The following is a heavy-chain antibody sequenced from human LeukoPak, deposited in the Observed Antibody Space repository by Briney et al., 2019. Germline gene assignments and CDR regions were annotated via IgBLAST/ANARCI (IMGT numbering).Heavy chain of an antibody. CDR3: ARQGTLYYYGSGRTRHFDY. Sequence: SETLSLTCAVYGGSFSGYYWSWIRQSPGKGLEWIGEINHSGSTNYNPSLKSRVTISVDTSKNQFSLKLSSVTAADTAVYYCARQGTLYYYGSGRTRHFDYWGQGTLVTVSS. J-gene: IGHJ4*02. CDR1: GGSFSGYY. CDR2: INHSGST. D-gene: IGHD3-10*01. V-gene: IGHV4-34*01.